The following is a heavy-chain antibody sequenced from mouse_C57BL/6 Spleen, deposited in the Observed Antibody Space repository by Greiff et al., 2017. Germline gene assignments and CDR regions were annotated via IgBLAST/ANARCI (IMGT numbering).Heavy chain of an antibody. Sequence: QVQLQQSGPELVKPGASVKISCKASGYAFSSSWMNWVKQRPGKGLEWIGRIYPGDGDTNYNGKFKGKATLTADKSSSTAYMQLSSLTSEDSAVYFCARSSYCGSSSGAMDYWGQGTSVTVSS. CDR1: GYAFSSSW. CDR3: ARSSYCGSSSGAMDY. V-gene: IGHV1-82*01. CDR2: IYPGDGDT. J-gene: IGHJ4*01. D-gene: IGHD1-1*01.